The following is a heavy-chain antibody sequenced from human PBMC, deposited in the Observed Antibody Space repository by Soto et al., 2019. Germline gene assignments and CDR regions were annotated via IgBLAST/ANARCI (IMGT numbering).Heavy chain of an antibody. V-gene: IGHV4-31*03. D-gene: IGHD6-13*01. J-gene: IGHJ6*03. Sequence: SETLSLTCTVSGGSISSGGYYWSWIRQHPGKGLEWIGYIYYSGSTYYNPSLKSRVTISVDTSKNQFSLKLSSVTAADTAVYYCARGRRRAAAGKDYYYYYYLDVWGKGTTVTVSS. CDR1: GGSISSGGYY. CDR2: IYYSGST. CDR3: ARGRRRAAAGKDYYYYYYLDV.